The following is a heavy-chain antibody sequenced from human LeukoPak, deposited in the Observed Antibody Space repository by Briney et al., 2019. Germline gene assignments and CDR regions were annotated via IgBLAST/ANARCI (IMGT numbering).Heavy chain of an antibody. CDR2: IYYDGTT. J-gene: IGHJ4*02. D-gene: IGHD3-22*01. CDR3: ARSGDSSAYFGS. CDR1: GVPISSHY. V-gene: IGHV4-59*11. Sequence: SETLSLTCTVSGVPISSHYWSWSRQPPGKGLEWIGNIYYDGTTNYNPSLRSRITISIDTSRNQFSLRLSSVTTADSAMYYCARSGDSSAYFGSWGQGTLVAVSS.